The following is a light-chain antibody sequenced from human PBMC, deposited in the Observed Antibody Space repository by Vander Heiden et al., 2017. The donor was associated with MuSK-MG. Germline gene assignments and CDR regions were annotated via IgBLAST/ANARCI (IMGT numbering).Light chain of an antibody. CDR2: GAS. J-gene: IGKJ5*01. V-gene: IGKV3-15*01. CDR3: QQYNNRPPIIT. CDR1: QSVSSN. Sequence: EIVMTQSPATLSVSPGERATLSCRASQSVSSNLAWYQQKPGQAPRLLIYGASTRATGIPARFSGSGCGTECTLTISSRQSEDFAVYYCQQYNNRPPIITFGQGTRLEIK.